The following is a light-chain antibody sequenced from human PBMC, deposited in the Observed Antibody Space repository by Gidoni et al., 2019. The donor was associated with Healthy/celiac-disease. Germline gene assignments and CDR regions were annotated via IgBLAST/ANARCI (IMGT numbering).Light chain of an antibody. CDR3: QSYDSSNQGV. CDR1: SGSIASNY. Sequence: NFMLTQPHSVSESPGKTVTISCTRSSGSIASNYVQWYQQRPGSAPTTVTSEDNQRPSGVPDRFSGSIDSSSNSASLTISGLKTEDEADYYCQSYDSSNQGVFGGGTKLTVL. J-gene: IGLJ2*01. CDR2: EDN. V-gene: IGLV6-57*04.